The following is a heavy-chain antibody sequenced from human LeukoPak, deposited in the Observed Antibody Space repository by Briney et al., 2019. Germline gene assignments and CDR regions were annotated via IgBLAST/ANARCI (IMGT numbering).Heavy chain of an antibody. D-gene: IGHD3-10*01. CDR2: IYYSGST. CDR3: ARGVLLWFGEGGAFDI. V-gene: IGHV4-59*01. J-gene: IGHJ3*02. CDR1: GGSISSYY. Sequence: NPSETLSLTCTVSGGSISSYYWSWIRQPPGKGLEWIGYIYYSGSTNYTPSLKSRVTISVDTSKNQFSLKLSSVTAADTAVYYCARGVLLWFGEGGAFDIWGQGTMVTVSS.